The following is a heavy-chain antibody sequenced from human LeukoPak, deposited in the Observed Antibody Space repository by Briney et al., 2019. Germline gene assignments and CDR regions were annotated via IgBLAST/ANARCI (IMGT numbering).Heavy chain of an antibody. CDR3: ASLYNSGWYWDFGAAAADYMDV. CDR1: GITFSSYW. Sequence: GGSLRLSCAASGITFSSYWMSWVRQAPGKGLEWVANIKQDGSEKYYVDSVKGRFTISRDNAKNTLYLQMNRLRAEDTAVYYCASLYNSGWYWDFGAAAADYMDVWGKGTTVTVSS. CDR2: IKQDGSEK. D-gene: IGHD6-19*01. J-gene: IGHJ6*03. V-gene: IGHV3-7*01.